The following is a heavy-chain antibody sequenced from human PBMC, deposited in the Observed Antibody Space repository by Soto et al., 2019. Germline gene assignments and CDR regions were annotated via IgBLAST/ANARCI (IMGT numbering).Heavy chain of an antibody. CDR1: GFNFYSHG. Sequence: QVRLVESGGRVVQPARSLRLSCATSGFNFYSHGMHWVRQGPGKGLEWVAVISYDGSNKYYMESVKGRFTISTDNSKNTLSLQMSSLRAEDTAVYYCAKDLSGVTVIDATQGFDSWGQGTLVTVSS. V-gene: IGHV3-30*18. CDR2: ISYDGSNK. J-gene: IGHJ4*02. D-gene: IGHD2-15*01. CDR3: AKDLSGVTVIDATQGFDS.